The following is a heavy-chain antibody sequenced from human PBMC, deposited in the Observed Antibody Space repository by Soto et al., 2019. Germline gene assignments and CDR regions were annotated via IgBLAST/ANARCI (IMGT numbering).Heavy chain of an antibody. V-gene: IGHV3-23*01. CDR3: AGSLSGWYLKAPFDY. CDR2: ISGSGGNK. D-gene: IGHD6-19*01. CDR1: GFTFRSYG. J-gene: IGHJ4*02. Sequence: GGSLRLSCAASGFTFRSYGMHLVRQAPGKGLEWVAAISGSGGNKYYADSVKGRFTISRDNSKNTLYLQMNSLRAEDTAVYYCAGSLSGWYLKAPFDYWGQGTLVTVSS.